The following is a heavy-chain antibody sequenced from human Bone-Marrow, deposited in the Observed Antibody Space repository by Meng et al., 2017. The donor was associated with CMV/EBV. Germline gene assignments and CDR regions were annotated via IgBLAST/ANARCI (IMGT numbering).Heavy chain of an antibody. J-gene: IGHJ6*02. CDR2: ISSSSSYI. D-gene: IGHD2-8*01. Sequence: GESLKISCAASGFTFSSYSMNWVRQAPGKGLEWVSSISSSSSYIYYADSVKGRFTISRDNAKNTLYLQMNSLRAEDTAVYYCTREAMYSYGMEVWGQGTTVTVSS. CDR3: TREAMYSYGMEV. V-gene: IGHV3-21*01. CDR1: GFTFSSYS.